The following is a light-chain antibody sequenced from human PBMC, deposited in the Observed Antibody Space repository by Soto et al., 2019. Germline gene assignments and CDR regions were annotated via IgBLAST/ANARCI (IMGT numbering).Light chain of an antibody. CDR1: HNINTW. CDR2: SAS. J-gene: IGKJ1*01. V-gene: IGKV1-27*01. CDR3: QKYDSAPT. Sequence: EIQMTQSPSAVSANEGDRVTITCRASHNINTWLAWYQQKPGTVPKLLIHSASTLQSGVPSRFSGSGSGTDFTLTISSVQPEDVASYYCQKYDSAPTFGPGTMVAI.